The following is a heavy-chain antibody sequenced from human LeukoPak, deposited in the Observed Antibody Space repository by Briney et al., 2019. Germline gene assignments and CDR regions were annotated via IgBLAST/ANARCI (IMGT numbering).Heavy chain of an antibody. Sequence: GGSLRLSCAASGFTFSTYCMHWVRQAPGKGPMWVSRICPDGTVTNYADSVKARFIISRDNARNTVYLQMNSLRVEDTAVYYCVRDFRSADYWGQGTLVTVSS. CDR1: GFTFSTYC. J-gene: IGHJ4*02. CDR2: ICPDGTVT. V-gene: IGHV3-74*01. CDR3: VRDFRSADY.